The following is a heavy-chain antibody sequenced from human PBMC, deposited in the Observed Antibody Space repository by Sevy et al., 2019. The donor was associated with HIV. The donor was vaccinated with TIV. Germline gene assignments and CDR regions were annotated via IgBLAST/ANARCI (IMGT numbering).Heavy chain of an antibody. V-gene: IGHV4-39*01. D-gene: IGHD3-10*01. CDR2: ICYSGST. CDR1: GGSISRSSYD. CDR3: ARHGGLVDRAFDY. Sequence: SETLSHTCIVSGGSISRSSYDWGWIRQPPGKGLEWIGGICYSGSTYYNPSLKGRVTISVDTSKNQFSLIVNSMTAAAAAVYYCARHGGLVDRAFDYWGQGTLVTVSS. J-gene: IGHJ4*02.